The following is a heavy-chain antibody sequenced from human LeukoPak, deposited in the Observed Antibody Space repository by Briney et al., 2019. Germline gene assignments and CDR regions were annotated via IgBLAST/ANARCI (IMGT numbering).Heavy chain of an antibody. V-gene: IGHV5-51*01. CDR1: GYSFTSYW. J-gene: IGHJ4*02. CDR3: ARHPLGYDILTGYYTSYYFDY. Sequence: GESLKISCKGSGYSFTSYWIGWVRQMPGKGLEWMGIIYPGDSDTRYRPSFQGQVTISADKSISTAYLQWSSLKASDTAMYYCARHPLGYDILTGYYTSYYFDYWGQGTLVTVSS. CDR2: IYPGDSDT. D-gene: IGHD3-9*01.